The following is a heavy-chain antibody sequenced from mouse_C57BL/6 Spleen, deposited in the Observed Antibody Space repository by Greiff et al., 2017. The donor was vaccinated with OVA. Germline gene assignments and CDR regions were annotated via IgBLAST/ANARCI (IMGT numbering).Heavy chain of an antibody. D-gene: IGHD1-1*01. CDR1: GYTFTSYW. Sequence: QVQLQQPGAELVKPGASVKMSCKASGYTFTSYWITWVKQRPGQGLEWIGDIYPGSGSTNYNEKFKSKATLTVDTSSSTAYMQLSSLTSEDSAVYYCARVPHYYGSSYPFDFDYWGQGTTLTVSA. CDR3: ARVPHYYGSSYPFDFDY. CDR2: IYPGSGST. J-gene: IGHJ2*01. V-gene: IGHV1-55*01.